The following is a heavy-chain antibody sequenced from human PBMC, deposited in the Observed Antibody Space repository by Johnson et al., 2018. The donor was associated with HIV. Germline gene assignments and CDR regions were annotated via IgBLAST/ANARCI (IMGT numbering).Heavy chain of an antibody. Sequence: QVQLVESGGGVVQPGRSLRLSCAASGFTFSSYAMHWVRQAPGKGLEWVAVISYDGSNKYYADSVKGRFTISRDNSKNTLYLQMNSLRAEDTAVYYGARRGYSSSGGAFDIWGQGTMVTVSS. CDR1: GFTFSSYA. CDR3: ARRGYSSSGGAFDI. D-gene: IGHD6-6*01. V-gene: IGHV3-30*04. CDR2: ISYDGSNK. J-gene: IGHJ3*02.